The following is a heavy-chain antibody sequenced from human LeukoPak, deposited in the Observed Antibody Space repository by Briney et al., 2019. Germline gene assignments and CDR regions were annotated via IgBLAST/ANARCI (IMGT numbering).Heavy chain of an antibody. CDR2: ISYDGSNK. CDR1: GFTFSSYG. CDR3: ASAFYDFVWGSYRQYYFDY. J-gene: IGHJ4*02. Sequence: PGRSLRLSCAASGFTFSSYGMHWVRQAPGKGLEWVAVISYDGSNKYYADSVKGRFTISRDNAKNSVYLQMNSLRAEDTAVYYCASAFYDFVWGSYRQYYFDYWGQGTLVTVSS. V-gene: IGHV3-30*03. D-gene: IGHD3-16*02.